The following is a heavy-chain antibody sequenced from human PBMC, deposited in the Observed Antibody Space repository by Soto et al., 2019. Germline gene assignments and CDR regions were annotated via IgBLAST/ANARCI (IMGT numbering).Heavy chain of an antibody. V-gene: IGHV1-3*01. CDR3: ARTDCSSTSCYNYYYYGMDV. Sequence: ASVKVSCKTSGYSFTKYGLHWVRQAPGQRLEWMGWINPGNGDTKYSQKFQGRVTITRDTSATTAYMELSSLRSEDSAVFYCARTDCSSTSCYNYYYYGMDVWGQGTTVTVSS. D-gene: IGHD2-2*01. CDR1: GYSFTKYG. CDR2: INPGNGDT. J-gene: IGHJ6*02.